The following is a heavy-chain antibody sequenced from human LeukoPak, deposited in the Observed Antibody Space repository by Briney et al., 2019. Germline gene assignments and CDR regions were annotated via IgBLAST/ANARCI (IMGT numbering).Heavy chain of an antibody. D-gene: IGHD6-13*01. CDR2: IYTSGST. J-gene: IGHJ4*02. Sequence: PSQTLSLTCTVSGGSISSGSYYWSWIRQPAGKGLEWIGRIYTSGSTNYNPSLKSRVTISVDTSKNQFSLKLSSVTAADTAVYYCARDHEYSSSWPYYFDYWGQGTLVTVSS. CDR1: GGSISSGSYY. CDR3: ARDHEYSSSWPYYFDY. V-gene: IGHV4-61*02.